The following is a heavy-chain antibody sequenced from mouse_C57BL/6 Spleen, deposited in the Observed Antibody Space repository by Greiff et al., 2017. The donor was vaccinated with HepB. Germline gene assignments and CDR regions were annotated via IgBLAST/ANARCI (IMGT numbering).Heavy chain of an antibody. V-gene: IGHV14-4*01. Sequence: VQLKQSGAELVRPGASVKLSCTASGFNIKDDYMHWVKQRPEQGLEWIGWIDPENGDTEYASKFQGKATITADTSSNTADLQLSSLTSEDTAVYYCTTGQYYGSSPYWYFDVWGTGTTVTVSS. CDR1: GFNIKDDY. J-gene: IGHJ1*03. CDR3: TTGQYYGSSPYWYFDV. D-gene: IGHD1-1*01. CDR2: IDPENGDT.